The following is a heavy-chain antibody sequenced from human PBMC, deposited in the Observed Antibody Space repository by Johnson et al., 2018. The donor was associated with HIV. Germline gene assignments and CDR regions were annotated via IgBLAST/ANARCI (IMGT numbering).Heavy chain of an antibody. Sequence: QVQLVESGGGVVQPGRSLRLSCAASGFTFSSYAMHWVRQAPGKGLEWVAVISYDGSKKYYADSVKGRLTISRDNSKNTRYLQKNSLRAEDTAVYYCARDGRGLDACDIWGQGTVVTVSS. CDR3: ARDGRGLDACDI. V-gene: IGHV3-30-3*01. D-gene: IGHD3/OR15-3a*01. J-gene: IGHJ3*02. CDR2: ISYDGSKK. CDR1: GFTFSSYA.